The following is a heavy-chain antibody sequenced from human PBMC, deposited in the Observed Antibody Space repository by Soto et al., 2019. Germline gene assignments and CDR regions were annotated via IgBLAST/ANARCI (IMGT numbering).Heavy chain of an antibody. CDR1: GGTFSSYA. J-gene: IGHJ5*02. V-gene: IGHV1-69*13. Sequence: SVKVSSKASGGTFSSYAISWVRQAPGQGLEWMGGIIPTFGTANYAQKFQGRVTITADESTSTAYMELSSLRSEDTAVYSCARSSQFPVYMNQLVIWFDPWGQRTLVTVSS. CDR2: IIPTFGTA. D-gene: IGHD6-6*01. CDR3: ARSSQFPVYMNQLVIWFDP.